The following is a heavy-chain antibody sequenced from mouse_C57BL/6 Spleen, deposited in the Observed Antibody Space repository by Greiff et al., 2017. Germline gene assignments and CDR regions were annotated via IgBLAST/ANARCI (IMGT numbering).Heavy chain of an antibody. D-gene: IGHD1-1*01. J-gene: IGHJ4*01. CDR3: TKGTTGYYAMDY. CDR2: IDPENGDT. Sequence: VQLQQSGAELVRPGASVKLSCTASGFNIKDDYMHWVKQRPEQGLEWIGWIDPENGDTEYASKFQGKATITADTSSNTAYLQLSSLTSEDTAVYYCTKGTTGYYAMDYWGQGTSVTVSS. CDR1: GFNIKDDY. V-gene: IGHV14-4*01.